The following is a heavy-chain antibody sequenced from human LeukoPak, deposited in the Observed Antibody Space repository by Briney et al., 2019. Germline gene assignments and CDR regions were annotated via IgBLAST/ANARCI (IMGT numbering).Heavy chain of an antibody. CDR3: TENT. CDR1: GFIFNNSG. Sequence: GGSLTLSCAASGFIFNNSGMGWVRQAPGRGLEWVSAISASGLTAYYGDSVKGRFTISRDNAKNTLYLHMSSLRGEDTAIYYCTENTWGRGTGVTVSS. CDR2: ISASGLTA. V-gene: IGHV3-23*01. J-gene: IGHJ4*02.